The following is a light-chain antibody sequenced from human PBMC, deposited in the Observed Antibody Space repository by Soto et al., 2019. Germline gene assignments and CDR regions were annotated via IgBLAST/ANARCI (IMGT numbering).Light chain of an antibody. CDR1: QSISSY. CDR3: QQTNGDPWT. J-gene: IGKJ1*01. V-gene: IGKV1-39*01. Sequence: DIQMTQSPSSLSASVGDRVTITCRASQSISSYLNWYQQKPGKAPNLLIYGASSLQSGVPSRFSGSGSGTDFTLTISSLQPEDFATYHCQQTNGDPWTFGQGTKVDIK. CDR2: GAS.